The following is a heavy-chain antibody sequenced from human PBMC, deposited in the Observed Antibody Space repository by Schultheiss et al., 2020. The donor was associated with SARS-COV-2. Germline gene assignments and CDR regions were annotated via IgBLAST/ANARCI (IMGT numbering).Heavy chain of an antibody. D-gene: IGHD2-15*01. CDR3: ANTDCSDIGCKLMDV. CDR1: GFTFINYG. V-gene: IGHV3-30*18. CDR2: ISNDGSNQ. Sequence: GGSLRLSCAASGFTFINYGMHWVRQAPDKGLEWVAVISNDGSNQYYADSVKGRFTISRDNSENTLYLQMNSLRPEDTAVYYCANTDCSDIGCKLMDVWGQGTTVTVSS. J-gene: IGHJ6*02.